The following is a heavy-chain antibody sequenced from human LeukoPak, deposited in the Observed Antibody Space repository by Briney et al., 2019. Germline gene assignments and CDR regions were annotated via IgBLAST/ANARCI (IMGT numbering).Heavy chain of an antibody. D-gene: IGHD6-13*01. J-gene: IGHJ4*02. CDR1: GFTFSSDG. V-gene: IGHV3-23*01. CDR3: AKAGYSSSWPLDY. CDR2: LSGSGSTT. Sequence: GGSLILSCAASGFTFSSDGMSWVRQAPGKGLEWVSALSGSGSTTYYADSVKGRFTISRDNSKNTLFLEMNSLRVEDTAVYYCAKAGYSSSWPLDYWGQGTQVTVSS.